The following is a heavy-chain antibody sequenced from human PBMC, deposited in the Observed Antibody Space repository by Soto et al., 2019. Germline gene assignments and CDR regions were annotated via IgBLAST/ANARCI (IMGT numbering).Heavy chain of an antibody. CDR3: AKVQPHYDILTGYYAQYGMDV. V-gene: IGHV3-23*01. J-gene: IGHJ6*02. Sequence: EVQLLESGGGLVQPGGSLRLSCAASGFTFSSYAMSWVRQAPGKGLEWVSAISGSGGTTYYADSVKGRFTIFRDNSKNTLYLQMNSLRAEETAVYYCAKVQPHYDILTGYYAQYGMDVWGQGTTVTVSS. CDR2: ISGSGGTT. CDR1: GFTFSSYA. D-gene: IGHD3-9*01.